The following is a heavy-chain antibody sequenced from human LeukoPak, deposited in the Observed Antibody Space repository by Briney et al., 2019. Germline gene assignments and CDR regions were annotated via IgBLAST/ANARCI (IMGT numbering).Heavy chain of an antibody. Sequence: GGSLRLSCAASGFTFSTYSMNWVRQAPGEGLDWVGRIASKTDGGATDYAAPVKGRFTISRDDSKNTLNLQMNSLKTEDTAVYYCTTGIRGDWGQGTLVTVSS. CDR1: GFTFSTYS. J-gene: IGHJ4*02. D-gene: IGHD3-10*01. CDR2: IASKTDGGAT. V-gene: IGHV3-15*04. CDR3: TTGIRGD.